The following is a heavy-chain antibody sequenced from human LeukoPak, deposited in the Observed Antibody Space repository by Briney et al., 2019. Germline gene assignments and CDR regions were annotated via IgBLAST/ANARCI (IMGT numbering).Heavy chain of an antibody. CDR2: MNQDETET. CDR3: ARVRSPPEDNSNYRPVDY. CDR1: GFSFSNYW. V-gene: IGHV3-7*03. J-gene: IGHJ4*02. Sequence: GGSLRLSCTVSGFSFSNYWMSWVRQAPGKGLEWMANMNQDETETNYVDPVKGRFIISRDNAKNSLFLRMNSLRVEDTAMYYCARVRSPPEDNSNYRPVDYWGQGILVTVSS. D-gene: IGHD1-1*01.